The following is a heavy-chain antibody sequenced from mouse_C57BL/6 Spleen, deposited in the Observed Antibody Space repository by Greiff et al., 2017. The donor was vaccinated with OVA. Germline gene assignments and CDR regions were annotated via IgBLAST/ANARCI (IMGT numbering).Heavy chain of an antibody. CDR1: GYTFTSYW. D-gene: IGHD2-5*01. V-gene: IGHV1-55*01. J-gene: IGHJ4*01. CDR2: IYPGSGST. Sequence: VQLVESGAELVKPGASVKMSCKASGYTFTSYWITWVKQRPGQGLEWIGDIYPGSGSTNYNEKFKSKATLTVDKSSSTAYMQLSSLTSEDSAVYYCARKSNYGRYYYAMDYWGQGTSVTVSS. CDR3: ARKSNYGRYYYAMDY.